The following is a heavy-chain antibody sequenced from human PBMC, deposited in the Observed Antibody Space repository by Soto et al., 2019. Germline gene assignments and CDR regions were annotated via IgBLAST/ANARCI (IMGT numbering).Heavy chain of an antibody. CDR2: IYHSGST. V-gene: IGHV4-30-2*03. CDR1: GGSISSGGYS. Sequence: PSETLSLTCAVSGGSISSGGYSWSWIRQPPGKGLEWIGYIYHSGSTYYNPSLKSRVTISVDTSKNQFSLKLSSVTAADTAVYYCARRLGAMVGREAFDIWGQGTMVTVSS. J-gene: IGHJ3*02. CDR3: ARRLGAMVGREAFDI. D-gene: IGHD5-18*01.